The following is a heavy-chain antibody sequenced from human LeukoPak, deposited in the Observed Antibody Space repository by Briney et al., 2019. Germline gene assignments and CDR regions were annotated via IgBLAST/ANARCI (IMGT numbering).Heavy chain of an antibody. D-gene: IGHD4-17*01. J-gene: IGHJ5*02. CDR2: IRSKAYGETT. CDR3: SRDPYGDPNWLDP. V-gene: IGHV3-49*03. Sequence: GGSLRLSCTASGFIFGDYAMNWFRQAPGKGLEWVGFIRSKAYGETTDYAASVKGRFTISRDDSKSIAYLQMNSLKTEDTAVYYCSRDPYGDPNWLDPWGQGTLVTVSS. CDR1: GFIFGDYA.